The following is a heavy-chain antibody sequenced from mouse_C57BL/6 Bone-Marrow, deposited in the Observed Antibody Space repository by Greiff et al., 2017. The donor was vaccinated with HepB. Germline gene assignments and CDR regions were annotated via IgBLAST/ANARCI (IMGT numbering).Heavy chain of an antibody. V-gene: IGHV1-69*01. D-gene: IGHD2-4*01. CDR2: IDPSDSYT. CDR1: GYTFTSYW. CDR3: ARRKDDYLAWFAY. J-gene: IGHJ3*01. Sequence: QVQLQQPGAELVMPGASVKLSCKASGYTFTSYWMHWVKQRPGQGLEWIGEIDPSDSYTNYNQKFKGKSTLTVDKSSSTAYMQLSSLTSEDSAVYYCARRKDDYLAWFAYWGQGTLVTVSA.